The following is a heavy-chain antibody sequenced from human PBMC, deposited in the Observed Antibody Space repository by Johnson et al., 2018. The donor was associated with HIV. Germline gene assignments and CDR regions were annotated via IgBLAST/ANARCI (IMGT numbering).Heavy chain of an antibody. Sequence: QVQLVESGGGVVQPGRSLRLYCAASGFTFSSYAMHWVRQAPGKGLEWVAVISYDGSNKYYADSVKGRFTISRDNSKNTLYLQMNSLRAEDTAVYYCAREAGTAFDIWGQGTMVTVSS. J-gene: IGHJ3*02. CDR2: ISYDGSNK. CDR3: AREAGTAFDI. V-gene: IGHV3-30-3*01. CDR1: GFTFSSYA.